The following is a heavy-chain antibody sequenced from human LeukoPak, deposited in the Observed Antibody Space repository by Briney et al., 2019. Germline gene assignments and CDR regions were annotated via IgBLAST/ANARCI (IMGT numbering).Heavy chain of an antibody. CDR3: ARGSPDHDAFDI. J-gene: IGHJ3*02. D-gene: IGHD1-14*01. Sequence: SETLSLTCTVSGGSMSSYYWSWIRQPPGKGLGWIGYIYYSGRTYYNPSLKSRVTISEDTSKNQFALKLSSVTAADTAVYYCARGSPDHDAFDIWGQGTMVTVSS. V-gene: IGHV4-59*12. CDR1: GGSMSSYY. CDR2: IYYSGRT.